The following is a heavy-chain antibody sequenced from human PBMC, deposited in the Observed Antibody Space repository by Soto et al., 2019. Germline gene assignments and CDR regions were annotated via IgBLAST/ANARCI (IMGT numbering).Heavy chain of an antibody. Sequence: GESLKISCKGSGYSFTSYWIGWVRQMPGKGLEWMGIIYPGDSDTRYSPSFQGQVTISADKSISTAYLQWSSLKASDTAMYYCARHIQLWPKNYYYYYYMDVWGKGTTVTVSS. CDR2: IYPGDSDT. CDR1: GYSFTSYW. J-gene: IGHJ6*03. V-gene: IGHV5-51*01. CDR3: ARHIQLWPKNYYYYYYMDV. D-gene: IGHD5-18*01.